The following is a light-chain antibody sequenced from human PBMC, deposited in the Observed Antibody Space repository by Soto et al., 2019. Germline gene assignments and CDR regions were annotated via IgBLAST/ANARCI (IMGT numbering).Light chain of an antibody. CDR2: EVS. CDR3: NSYTSSSTWV. CDR1: SSDVGGYNY. J-gene: IGLJ3*02. V-gene: IGLV2-14*01. Sequence: QSALTQPASVSGSPGQSITISCTGTSSDVGGYNYVSWYQQHPGKAPKLMIYEVSNRPSGVSNRFSGSKSGNTASLIISGLQAEDEADYYCNSYTSSSTWVFGGGTKLTVL.